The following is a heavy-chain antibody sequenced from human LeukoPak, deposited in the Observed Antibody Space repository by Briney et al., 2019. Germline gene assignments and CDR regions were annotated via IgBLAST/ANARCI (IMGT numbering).Heavy chain of an antibody. J-gene: IGHJ5*02. Sequence: PSETLSLTCTVSGGSISSYYWSWIRQPAGKGLEWIGRIYTSGSTNYNPSLKSRVTMSVDTSKNQFSLKLSSVTAADTAVYYCARVQGGNYYDSSGQNWFDPWGQGTLVTVSS. V-gene: IGHV4-4*07. CDR1: GGSISSYY. D-gene: IGHD3-22*01. CDR2: IYTSGST. CDR3: ARVQGGNYYDSSGQNWFDP.